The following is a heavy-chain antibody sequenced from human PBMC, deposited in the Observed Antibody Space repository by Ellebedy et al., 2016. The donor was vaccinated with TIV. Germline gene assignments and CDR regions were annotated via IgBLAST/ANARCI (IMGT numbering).Heavy chain of an antibody. CDR1: GFTFSSHW. D-gene: IGHD3-22*01. CDR2: INSDGSST. V-gene: IGHV3-74*01. J-gene: IGHJ4*02. CDR3: ARGENFDSSGYYYHFGNY. Sequence: GGSLRLSCAASGFTFSSHWMHWVRQAPGKGLVWVSRINSDGSSTTYADSVKGRFTISRDNANNTLYLQMNSLRVEDTAVYYCARGENFDSSGYYYHFGNYWGQGTLVTVSS.